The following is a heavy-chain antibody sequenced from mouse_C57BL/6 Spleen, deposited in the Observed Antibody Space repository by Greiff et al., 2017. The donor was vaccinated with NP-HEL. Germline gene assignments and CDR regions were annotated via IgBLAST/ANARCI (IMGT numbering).Heavy chain of an antibody. CDR1: GFSLTSYG. J-gene: IGHJ1*03. D-gene: IGHD1-1*01. V-gene: IGHV2-9*01. CDR2: IWGGGST. Sequence: QVQLQQSGPGLVAPSQSLSITCTVSGFSLTSYGVDWVRQPPGKGLEWLGVIWGGGSTNYNSALMSRLSISKDNSKSQVFLKMNSLQTDDTAMYYCAKQGTTVVGNWYFDVWGTGTTVTVSS. CDR3: AKQGTTVVGNWYFDV.